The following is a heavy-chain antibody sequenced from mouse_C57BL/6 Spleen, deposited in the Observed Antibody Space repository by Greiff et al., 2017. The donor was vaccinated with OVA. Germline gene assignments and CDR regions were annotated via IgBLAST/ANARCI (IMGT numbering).Heavy chain of an antibody. Sequence: QLQQSGAELVRPGTSVKVSCKASGYAFTNYLIEWVKQRPGQGLEWIGVINPGSGGTNYNEKFKGKATLTADKSSSTAYMQLSSLTSEDSAVYFCARDYYGNRAMDYWGQGTSVTVSS. D-gene: IGHD2-1*01. CDR3: ARDYYGNRAMDY. CDR2: INPGSGGT. V-gene: IGHV1-54*01. CDR1: GYAFTNYL. J-gene: IGHJ4*01.